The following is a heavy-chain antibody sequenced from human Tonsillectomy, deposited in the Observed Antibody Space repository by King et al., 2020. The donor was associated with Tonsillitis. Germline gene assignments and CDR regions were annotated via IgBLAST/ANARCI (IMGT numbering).Heavy chain of an antibody. CDR1: GFTFRTYT. Sequence: DVQLVESGGGLVQPGGSLRLSCAASGFTFRTYTMNWVRQAPGKGLEWVSYISSTSSTIYYADSVKGRFTISRDNAKNSLYLQMNSLRAEDTAVYYCAREGERRFTGEPNYFDHWGQGALVTVSS. V-gene: IGHV3-48*04. D-gene: IGHD7-27*01. CDR3: AREGERRFTGEPNYFDH. J-gene: IGHJ4*02. CDR2: ISSTSSTI.